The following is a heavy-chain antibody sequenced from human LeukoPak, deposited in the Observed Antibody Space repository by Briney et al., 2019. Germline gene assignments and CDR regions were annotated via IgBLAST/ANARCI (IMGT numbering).Heavy chain of an antibody. J-gene: IGHJ3*02. CDR2: ISVSGGNT. D-gene: IGHD4-23*01. CDR3: AKVRGGNRGDAFDI. Sequence: PGGSLRLSCAASGFTFSTHGMHWVRQAPRKGLEWVSAISVSGGNTYYTDSVKGRFTISRDNSKNTLYVQMNSLRAEDTAVYYCAKVRGGNRGDAFDIWGQGTMVTVSS. CDR1: GFTFSTHG. V-gene: IGHV3-23*01.